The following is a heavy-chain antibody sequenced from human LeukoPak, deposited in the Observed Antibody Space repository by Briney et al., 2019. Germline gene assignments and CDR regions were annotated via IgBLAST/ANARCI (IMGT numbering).Heavy chain of an antibody. V-gene: IGHV3-7*01. CDR1: GFAFSSYW. CDR2: IKQDGSEK. Sequence: GGSLRLSCAASGFAFSSYWMTWVRQAPGKGLEWVANIKQDGSEKYYVDSVKGRFTISRDNAKNSLYLQMSSLRAEDTAVYYCARDGRAGSGYYRKDDYWGQGTLVTVSS. CDR3: ARDGRAGSGYYRKDDY. J-gene: IGHJ4*02. D-gene: IGHD3-22*01.